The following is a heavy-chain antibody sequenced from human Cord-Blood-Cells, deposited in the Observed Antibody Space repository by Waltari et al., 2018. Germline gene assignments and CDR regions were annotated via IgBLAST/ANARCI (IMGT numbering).Heavy chain of an antibody. CDR1: GGSFSRYY. J-gene: IGHJ4*02. V-gene: IGHV4-34*01. Sequence: QVQLQQWGAGLLTPSETLSLTCAVYGGSFSRYYCSWIRQPPGKGLEWIGESNHSGSTNYNPSLKSRVTISVDTSKNQFSLKLSSVTAADTAVYYCARGRGRIAARPFDYWGQGTLVTVSS. CDR2: SNHSGST. D-gene: IGHD6-6*01. CDR3: ARGRGRIAARPFDY.